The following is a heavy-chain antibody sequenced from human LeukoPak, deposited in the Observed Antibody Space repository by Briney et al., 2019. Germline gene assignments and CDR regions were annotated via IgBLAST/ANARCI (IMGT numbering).Heavy chain of an antibody. V-gene: IGHV4-59*01. CDR1: GGSISSYY. CDR2: IYYSGST. Sequence: SETLSLTCTVSGGSISSYYWSWIRQPPGKGLEWIGYIYYSGSTNYDPSLKSRVTISVDTSKNQFSLKLSSVTAADTAVYYCARGGYGDYLYGMDVWGQGTTVTVSS. CDR3: ARGGYGDYLYGMDV. J-gene: IGHJ6*02. D-gene: IGHD5-18*01.